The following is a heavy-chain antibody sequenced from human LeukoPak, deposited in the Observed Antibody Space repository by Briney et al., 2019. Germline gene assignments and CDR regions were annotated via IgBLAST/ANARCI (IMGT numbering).Heavy chain of an antibody. V-gene: IGHV1-46*01. CDR1: GYTFTSYY. D-gene: IGHD3-16*02. Sequence: ASVKVSCKASGYTFTSYYMHWVRQAPGQGLEWMGIINPSGGSANYAQKFQGRVTMSRDTSTSTVYMELSSLRSEDTAVYYCARDLLGRAALGELSLKYNYYYGMDVWGQGTTVTVSS. CDR2: INPSGGSA. CDR3: ARDLLGRAALGELSLKYNYYYGMDV. J-gene: IGHJ6*02.